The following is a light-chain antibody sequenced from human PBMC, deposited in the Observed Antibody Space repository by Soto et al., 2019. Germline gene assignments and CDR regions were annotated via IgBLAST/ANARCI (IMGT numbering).Light chain of an antibody. CDR1: QSISSW. J-gene: IGKJ1*01. CDR3: QQYNSYSPT. Sequence: DIQMTQSPSTLSASVGERVTITCRASQSISSWLAWYQQKPGKAPKLLIYDASSLESGVPSRFSGSGSGTEFNLTISSLQPDDFAPYYYQQYNSYSPTFGQGTKVEIK. V-gene: IGKV1-5*01. CDR2: DAS.